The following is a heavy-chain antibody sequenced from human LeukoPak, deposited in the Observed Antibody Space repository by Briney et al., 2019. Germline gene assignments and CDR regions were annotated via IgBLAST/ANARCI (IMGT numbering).Heavy chain of an antibody. V-gene: IGHV1-18*01. CDR1: GYTFTSYG. CDR3: ARGSDYDILTGYYPFDY. Sequence: ASVKVSCKASGYTFTSYGIGWVRQAPGQGLEWMGWISAYNGNTNYAQKLQGRVTMTTDTSTSTAYMELRSLRSDDTAVYYCARGSDYDILTGYYPFDYWGQGTLVTVSS. J-gene: IGHJ4*02. CDR2: ISAYNGNT. D-gene: IGHD3-9*01.